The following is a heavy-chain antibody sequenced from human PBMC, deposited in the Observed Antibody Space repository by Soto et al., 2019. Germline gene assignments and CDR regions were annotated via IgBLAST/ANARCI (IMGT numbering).Heavy chain of an antibody. CDR1: GEIFTKYG. CDR3: ARGEDYGD. J-gene: IGHJ4*02. Sequence: QVELVQSGAEVKKPGASVNVSCKASGEIFTKYGISWVRQAPGQGLEWMGWIGPYNGDTDYAQKLKGRVTMTADTSTTTANMELRSLRSDDTAVYFGARGEDYGDGGQGTLVTVSS. D-gene: IGHD4-17*01. V-gene: IGHV1-18*01. CDR2: IGPYNGDT.